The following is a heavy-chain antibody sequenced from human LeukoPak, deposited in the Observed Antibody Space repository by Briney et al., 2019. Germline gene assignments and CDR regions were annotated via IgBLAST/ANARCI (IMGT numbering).Heavy chain of an antibody. V-gene: IGHV4-34*01. D-gene: IGHD5-12*01. CDR3: ASAKWLRLRVFDY. CDR2: INHSGST. J-gene: IGHJ4*02. CDR1: GGSFSGYY. Sequence: SETLSLTCAVYGGSFSGYYWSWIRQPPGKGLEWIGEINHSGSTNYNPSLKSRVTISVDTSKNQFSLKLSSVTAADTAVYYCASAKWLRLRVFDYWGQGTLVTVSS.